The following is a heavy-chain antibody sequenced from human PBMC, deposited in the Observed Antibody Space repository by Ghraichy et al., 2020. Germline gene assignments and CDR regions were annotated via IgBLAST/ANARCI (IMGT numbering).Heavy chain of an antibody. V-gene: IGHV3-23*01. D-gene: IGHD2-21*01. Sequence: LSLTCAASGFPFSSYVMSWVRQAPGKGLEWISGISGNGSSTVYADSLKGRLTISRDNSRNTLSLQVDSLRVEDTAVYYCAKGDLEVITTPTYFYYYGLDVWGQGTTVTVSS. CDR2: ISGNGSST. CDR3: AKGDLEVITTPTYFYYYGLDV. CDR1: GFPFSSYV. J-gene: IGHJ6*02.